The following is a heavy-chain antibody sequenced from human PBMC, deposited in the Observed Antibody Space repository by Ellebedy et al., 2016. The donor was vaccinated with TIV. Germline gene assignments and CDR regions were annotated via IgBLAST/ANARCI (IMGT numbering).Heavy chain of an antibody. CDR1: GGSISSYY. Sequence: MPSETLSLTCTVSGGSISSYYWGWIRQPPGKGLEWIGSIYYSGSTYYNPSLKSRVTISVDTSKNQFSLKLSSVTAADTAVYYCARQRTTLGDWFDPWGQGTLVTVSS. J-gene: IGHJ5*02. CDR2: IYYSGST. V-gene: IGHV4-39*07. CDR3: ARQRTTLGDWFDP. D-gene: IGHD2-2*01.